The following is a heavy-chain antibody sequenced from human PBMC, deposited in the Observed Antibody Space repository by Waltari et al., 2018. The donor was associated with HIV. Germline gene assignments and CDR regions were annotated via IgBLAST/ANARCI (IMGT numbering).Heavy chain of an antibody. J-gene: IGHJ4*02. CDR3: ATALYSSSSAGSIDY. CDR2: INPNSGGT. D-gene: IGHD6-6*01. CDR1: GYHFTGYY. V-gene: IGHV1-2*02. Sequence: QVQLVQSGAEVKKPGASVKVSCKASGYHFTGYYLHWVRQAPGQGLEWMGWINPNSGGTNYAQKFQGRVTMTRDTSISTAYMELSRLRSDDTAVYYCATALYSSSSAGSIDYWGQGTLVTVSS.